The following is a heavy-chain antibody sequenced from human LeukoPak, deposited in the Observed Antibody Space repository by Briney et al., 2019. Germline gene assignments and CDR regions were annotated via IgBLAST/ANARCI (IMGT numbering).Heavy chain of an antibody. CDR1: GGSISSHY. CDR2: IYYSGST. J-gene: IGHJ5*02. V-gene: IGHV4-59*11. D-gene: IGHD4-17*01. CDR3: ARALYGDEEGPWFDP. Sequence: SETLSLTCTVSGGSISSHYWSWIRQPPGKGLEWIGYIYYSGSTNYNPSLKSRVTISVDTSKNQFSLKLGSVTAAAQDVYYCARALYGDEEGPWFDPWGQGTLVTVSS.